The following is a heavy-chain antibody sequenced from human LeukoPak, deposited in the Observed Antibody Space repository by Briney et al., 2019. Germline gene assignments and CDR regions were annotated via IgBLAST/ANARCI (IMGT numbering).Heavy chain of an antibody. Sequence: GGSLRLSCAASGFTFSSYEMNWVRQAPGKGLEWVSYISSSGSTIYYADSVKGRFTISRDNAKNSLYLQMNSLRAEDTAVYYCARELAVAVSDYWGQGTLVTVSS. CDR1: GFTFSSYE. V-gene: IGHV3-48*03. CDR3: ARELAVAVSDY. D-gene: IGHD6-19*01. J-gene: IGHJ4*02. CDR2: ISSSGSTI.